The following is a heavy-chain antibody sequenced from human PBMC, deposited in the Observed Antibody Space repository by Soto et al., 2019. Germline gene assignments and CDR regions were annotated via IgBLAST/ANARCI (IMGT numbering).Heavy chain of an antibody. D-gene: IGHD1-1*01. J-gene: IGHJ5*01. Sequence: PSETLSLTCSVSGDSISTVDYFWAWIRQPPGQALEYIGYIYKSTTTYYNPSFESRVAISLDTSKSQFSLTVTSVTAADTAVYFWARGRYGLTGRSFTNGLDSWGKETLFT. CDR2: IYKSTTT. V-gene: IGHV4-30-4*01. CDR1: GDSISTVDYF. CDR3: ARGRYGLTGRSFTNGLDS.